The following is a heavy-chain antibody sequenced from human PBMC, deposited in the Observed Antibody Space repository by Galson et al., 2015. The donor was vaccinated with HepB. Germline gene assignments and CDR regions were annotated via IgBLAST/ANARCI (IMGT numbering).Heavy chain of an antibody. CDR2: INPSGGST. V-gene: IGHV1-46*01. J-gene: IGHJ4*02. CDR1: GYTFTSYY. D-gene: IGHD2-8*01. CDR3: ARDSSTEVLAMLFDY. Sequence: SVKVSCKASGYTFTSYYMHWVRQAPGQGLEWMGIINPSGGSTSYAQKFQGRVTMTRDTSTSTVYMELSSLRSEDTAVYYCARDSSTEVLAMLFDYWGQGTLVTVSS.